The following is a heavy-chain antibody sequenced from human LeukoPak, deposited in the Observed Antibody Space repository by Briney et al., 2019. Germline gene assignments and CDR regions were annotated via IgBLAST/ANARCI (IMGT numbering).Heavy chain of an antibody. D-gene: IGHD6-19*01. CDR1: TGSINSGSHY. CDR2: FYHSGST. V-gene: IGHV4-61*01. CDR3: ASTQQWLAFDY. J-gene: IGHJ4*02. Sequence: PSQTLSLTCTVSTGSINSGSHYWSWIRQPPGKGLEWIGCFYHSGSTNYNPSLKSRVTTSVDTSKNQFSLRLSSVTAADTAVYYCASTQQWLAFDYWGQGILVTVSS.